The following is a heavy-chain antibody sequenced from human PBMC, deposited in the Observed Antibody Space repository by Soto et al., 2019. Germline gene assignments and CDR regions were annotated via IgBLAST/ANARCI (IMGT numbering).Heavy chain of an antibody. CDR1: GFTFTSSA. V-gene: IGHV1-58*01. CDR3: AACSSYYYDSSGYLPTGLWSDP. J-gene: IGHJ5*02. CDR2: IVVGSGNT. Sequence: SVKVSCKASGFTFTSSAVQWVRQARGQRLEWIGWIVVGSGNTNYAQKFQERVTITRDMSTSTAYMELSSLRSEDTAVYYCAACSSYYYDSSGYLPTGLWSDPWGPGXLVTVSS. D-gene: IGHD3-22*01.